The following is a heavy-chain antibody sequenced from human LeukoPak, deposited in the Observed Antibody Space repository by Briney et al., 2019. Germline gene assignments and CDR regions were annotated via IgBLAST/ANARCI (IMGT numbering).Heavy chain of an antibody. CDR2: ISGSGGYT. J-gene: IGHJ4*02. CDR1: GFTFSNYG. D-gene: IGHD3-22*01. CDR3: AKDMYYDSSGPVFDY. Sequence: PGGTLRLSCAASGFTFSNYGMSWVRQAPGKGLEWVSTISGSGGYTYYADSVKGRFTISRDTSKNTLYLQMNSPRAEDTAVYYCAKDMYYDSSGPVFDYWGQGTLVTVSS. V-gene: IGHV3-23*01.